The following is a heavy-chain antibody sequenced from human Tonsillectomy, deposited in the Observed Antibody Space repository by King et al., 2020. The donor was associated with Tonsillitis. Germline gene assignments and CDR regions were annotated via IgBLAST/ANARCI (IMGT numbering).Heavy chain of an antibody. D-gene: IGHD5-12*01. CDR3: ARDQDSGYVN. CDR1: GFTFSSYN. V-gene: IGHV3-21*01. J-gene: IGHJ4*02. CDR2: ISYSSGYI. Sequence: VQLVESGGGLVKPGGSLRLSCAASGFTFSSYNMNWVRQAPGKGLEWVSSISYSSGYILYADSVKVRFTISRDNAKNSLYLQLNSLRAEDTAVYYCARDQDSGYVNWGQGTLVTVSS.